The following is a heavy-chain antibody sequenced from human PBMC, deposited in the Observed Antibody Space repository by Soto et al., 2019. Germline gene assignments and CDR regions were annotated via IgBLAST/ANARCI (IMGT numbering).Heavy chain of an antibody. CDR2: INHSGST. V-gene: IGHV4-34*01. CDR3: ARLRGITIFGSEYYYYGMDV. CDR1: GGSFSGYY. Sequence: SETLSLTCAVYGGSFSGYYWSWIRQPPGKGLEWIGEINHSGSTNYNPSLKSRVTISVDTSKNQFSLKLSSVTAADTAVYYCARLRGITIFGSEYYYYGMDVWRQGTKVT. D-gene: IGHD3-3*01. J-gene: IGHJ6*02.